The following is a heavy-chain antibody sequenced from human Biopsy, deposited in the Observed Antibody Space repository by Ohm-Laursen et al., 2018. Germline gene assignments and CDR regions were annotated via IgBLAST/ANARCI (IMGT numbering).Heavy chain of an antibody. V-gene: IGHV3-74*03. J-gene: IGHJ2*01. CDR2: INIDGSGT. D-gene: IGHD2-15*01. CDR3: AKARVAIRYFDI. CDR1: GFTFNSYW. Sequence: GSLRLSCAASGFTFNSYWMHWVRQAPGKGLVWVSRINIDGSGTKYADSVKGRFTVSRDNAKNSLYLQMNSLRAGDTALYYCAKARVAIRYFDIWGRGTLVTVSS.